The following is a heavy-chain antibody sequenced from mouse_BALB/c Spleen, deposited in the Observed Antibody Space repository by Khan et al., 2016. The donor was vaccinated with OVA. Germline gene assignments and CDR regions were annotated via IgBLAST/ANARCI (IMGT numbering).Heavy chain of an antibody. CDR1: GFTFSDYG. D-gene: IGHD3-1*01. J-gene: IGHJ3*01. Sequence: EVQLVESGGGLVQPGGSRKLSCAASGFTFSDYGMAWIRQGPGKGPEWITFISSLAYNFYYADTVTGRFNISREHAKNHLYMELNIQRSEDTAKYYCARGGTGGFSYWGQGTLVTVSA. CDR3: ARGGTGGFSY. CDR2: ISSLAYNF. V-gene: IGHV5-15*02.